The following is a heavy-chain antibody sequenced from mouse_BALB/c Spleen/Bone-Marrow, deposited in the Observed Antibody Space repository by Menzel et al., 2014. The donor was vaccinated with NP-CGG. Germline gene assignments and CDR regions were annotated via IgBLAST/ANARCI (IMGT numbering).Heavy chain of an antibody. V-gene: IGHV1-9*01. CDR1: GYTFSNYW. J-gene: IGHJ4*01. CDR2: ILPGNTNA. CDR3: ARGWYSMDD. Sequence: QVQLQQSGAEQMQPGASVKISCKATGYTFSNYWIEWVKQRPGHGLEWIGEILPGNTNANYNEKFKGRATFTAYTSSNTAYMQLSSLTSEDSAVYYCARGWYSMDDWGQGTSVTVSS.